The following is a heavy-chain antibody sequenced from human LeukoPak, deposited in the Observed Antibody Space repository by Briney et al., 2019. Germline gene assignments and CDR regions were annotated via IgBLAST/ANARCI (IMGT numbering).Heavy chain of an antibody. Sequence: PSETLSLTCIVSGGSISNSSYDWGWIRQPPGKGLEWIGSIYYSGSAYCNPSLESRLTISVDTPNKQFSLKLTSVTAADTPVYYCARHWVVTPNYWGQGTLVTLSS. CDR3: ARHWVVTPNY. J-gene: IGHJ4*02. CDR2: IYYSGSA. D-gene: IGHD4-23*01. CDR1: GGSISNSSYD. V-gene: IGHV4-39*01.